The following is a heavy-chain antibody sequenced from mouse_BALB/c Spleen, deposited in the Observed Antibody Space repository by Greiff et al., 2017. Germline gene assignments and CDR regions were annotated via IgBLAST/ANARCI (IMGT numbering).Heavy chain of an antibody. CDR2: IDPYYGGT. D-gene: IGHD1-2*01. CDR1: GYSFTGYN. J-gene: IGHJ4*01. CDR3: ARGGTTATFMDY. V-gene: IGHV1-39*01. Sequence: EVKLMESGPELEKPGASVKISCKASGYSFTGYNMNWVKQSNGKSLEWIGNIDPYYGGTSYNQKFKGKATLTVDKSSSTAYMQLKSLTSEDSAVYYCARGGTTATFMDYWGQGTSVTVSS.